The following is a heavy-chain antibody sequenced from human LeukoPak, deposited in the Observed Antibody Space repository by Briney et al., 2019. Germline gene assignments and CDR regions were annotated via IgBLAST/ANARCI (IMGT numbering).Heavy chain of an antibody. J-gene: IGHJ5*02. CDR1: GYTLTESS. CDR2: FDPEDGET. V-gene: IGHV1-24*01. D-gene: IGHD5-18*01. CDR3: ATDAVQLWLRGFDP. Sequence: ASVKVSCKVSGYTLTESSMHWVRQAPGKGLEWMGGFDPEDGETIYAQKFQGRVTMTEDTSTDTAYMELSSLRSEDTAVYYCATDAVQLWLRGFDPWGQGTLVTVSS.